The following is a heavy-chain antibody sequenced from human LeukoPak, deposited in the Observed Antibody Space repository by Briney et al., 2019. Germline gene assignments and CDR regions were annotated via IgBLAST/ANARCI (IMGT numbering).Heavy chain of an antibody. Sequence: SETLFLTCTVSGGSMSSSYWSWIRQPPGKGLEWLGYIYYTGSPKSNPSLKSRVTISLDTSKNQFSLRLSSVTAADTAVYYCARRRQITFYSPYAFDMWGQGTMVTVSS. CDR2: IYYTGSP. CDR3: ARRRQITFYSPYAFDM. V-gene: IGHV4-59*08. D-gene: IGHD2/OR15-2a*01. J-gene: IGHJ3*02. CDR1: GGSMSSSY.